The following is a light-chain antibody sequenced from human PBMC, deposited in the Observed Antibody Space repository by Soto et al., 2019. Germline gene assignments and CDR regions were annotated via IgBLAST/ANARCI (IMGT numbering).Light chain of an antibody. J-gene: IGLJ1*01. Sequence: QSALTQPASVSGSPGQSITISCTGTSSDVGGYNYVSWYQQHPGKAPKLMIYDVSNRPSGVSNRFSGSKSGNTASLTISGLQAEDEADYYCSSYTISSTLLHVFGTGTQLTVL. CDR1: SSDVGGYNY. CDR2: DVS. V-gene: IGLV2-14*01. CDR3: SSYTISSTLLHV.